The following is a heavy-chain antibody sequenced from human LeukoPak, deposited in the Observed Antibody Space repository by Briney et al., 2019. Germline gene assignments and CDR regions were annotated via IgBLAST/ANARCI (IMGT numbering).Heavy chain of an antibody. CDR2: IYNDGST. Sequence: GGSLILSCAASGLTVSSSYMSLVRQAPGKGLEWVSIIYNDGSTYYADSMKGRFTISRDNSKNTLYLQVNSLRAEDTAMYYCARNILFAFDIWGQGTMVTVSS. V-gene: IGHV3-53*01. J-gene: IGHJ3*02. CDR3: ARNILFAFDI. CDR1: GLTVSSSY.